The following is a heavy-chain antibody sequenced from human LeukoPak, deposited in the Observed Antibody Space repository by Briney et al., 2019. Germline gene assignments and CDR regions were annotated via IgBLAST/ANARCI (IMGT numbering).Heavy chain of an antibody. CDR3: ARVFHDYYFDY. CDR2: IYSGSNT. CDR1: GFTVSGNY. D-gene: IGHD3-3*01. Sequence: GGSLRLTCAASGFTVSGNYMSWVRQAPGEGLEWVSLIYSGSNTYYADSVKGRFTISRDNSKNTLYLQMNTVRAEDTAIYYCARVFHDYYFDYWGQGTLVTVSS. J-gene: IGHJ4*02. V-gene: IGHV3-53*01.